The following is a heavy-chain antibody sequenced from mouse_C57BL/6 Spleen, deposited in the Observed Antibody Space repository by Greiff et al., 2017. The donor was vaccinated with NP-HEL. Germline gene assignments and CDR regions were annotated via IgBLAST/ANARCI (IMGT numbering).Heavy chain of an antibody. D-gene: IGHD2-5*01. V-gene: IGHV2-5*01. CDR3: AKNNYSNYVDAMDY. J-gene: IGHJ4*01. Sequence: VQGVESGPGLVQPSQSLSITCTVSGFSLTSYGVHWVRQSPGKGLEWLGVIWRGGSTDYNAAFMSRLSITKDNSKSQVFFKMNSLQADDTAIYYCAKNNYSNYVDAMDYWGQGTSVTVSS. CDR1: GFSLTSYG. CDR2: IWRGGST.